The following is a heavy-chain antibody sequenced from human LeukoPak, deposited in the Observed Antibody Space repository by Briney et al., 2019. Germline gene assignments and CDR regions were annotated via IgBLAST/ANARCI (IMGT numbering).Heavy chain of an antibody. CDR1: GFTFGGYG. Sequence: PGRSLRLSCAGSGFTFGGYGMPWFRQTPGKGLGWVAVIAYDGSRAFYADSVKGRFTISRDNSKNTMSVQMDDLRAEDTAVYYCTRYNNDHFDYWGQGTLVTVSS. V-gene: IGHV3-33*01. D-gene: IGHD1-14*01. CDR2: IAYDGSRA. CDR3: TRYNNDHFDY. J-gene: IGHJ4*02.